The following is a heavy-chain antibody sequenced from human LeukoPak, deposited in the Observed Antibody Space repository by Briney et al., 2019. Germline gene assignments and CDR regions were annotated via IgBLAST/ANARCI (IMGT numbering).Heavy chain of an antibody. CDR1: GFTFSSYG. Sequence: GGSLRLSCAVSGFTFSSYGMHWVRQAPGKGLEWVAVIWYDGSNKFYADSVKGRFTICRDNSKNTLYLQMNRLRADDTSVDYCAKDITLIVVVNAFDIWGQGTMVTVSS. V-gene: IGHV3-33*06. J-gene: IGHJ3*02. D-gene: IGHD3-22*01. CDR2: IWYDGSNK. CDR3: AKDITLIVVVNAFDI.